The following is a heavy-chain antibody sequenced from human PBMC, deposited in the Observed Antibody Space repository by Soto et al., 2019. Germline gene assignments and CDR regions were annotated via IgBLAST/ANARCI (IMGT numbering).Heavy chain of an antibody. CDR2: IYPGDSDT. J-gene: IGHJ6*02. CDR1: GYSFTSYW. D-gene: IGHD2-15*01. V-gene: IGHV5-51*01. Sequence: GESLQNSWKGSGYSFTSYWIGWVRQMTGKGLEWMGIIYPGDSDTRYSPSFQGQATTSADKSISTAYLQWSSLKASDTAMYYCARHGGYCSGGSCSFYYYGMDVWGQGTTVTVSS. CDR3: ARHGGYCSGGSCSFYYYGMDV.